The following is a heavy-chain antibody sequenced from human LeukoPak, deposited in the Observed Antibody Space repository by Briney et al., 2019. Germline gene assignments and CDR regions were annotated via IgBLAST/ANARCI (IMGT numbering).Heavy chain of an antibody. J-gene: IGHJ5*02. CDR2: INHSGST. CDR1: GYSISSGYY. D-gene: IGHD6-19*01. V-gene: IGHV4-38-2*02. Sequence: PSETPSLTCTVSGYSISSGYYWSWIRQPPGKGLEWIGEINHSGSTNYNPSLKSRVTISVDTSKNQFSLKLSSVTAADTAVYYCARAPSQIAVAGTSFWFDPWGQGTLVTVSS. CDR3: ARAPSQIAVAGTSFWFDP.